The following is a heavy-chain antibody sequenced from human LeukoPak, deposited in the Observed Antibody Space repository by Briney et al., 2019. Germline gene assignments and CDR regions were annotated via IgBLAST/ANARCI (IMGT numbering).Heavy chain of an antibody. CDR2: IYYSGST. Sequence: SETLSLTCTVSGGSISSYYWSWIRQPPGKGLEWIGYIYYSGSTNYNPSLKSRVTVSVDTSKNQFSLKLSSVTAADTAVYYCARLMFFYCSGGSCYYAFDIWGQGTMVTVSS. CDR3: ARLMFFYCSGGSCYYAFDI. CDR1: GGSISSYY. V-gene: IGHV4-59*08. J-gene: IGHJ3*02. D-gene: IGHD2-15*01.